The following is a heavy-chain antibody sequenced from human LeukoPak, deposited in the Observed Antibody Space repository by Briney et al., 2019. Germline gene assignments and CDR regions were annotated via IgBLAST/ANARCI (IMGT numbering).Heavy chain of an antibody. J-gene: IGHJ5*02. V-gene: IGHV4-38-2*01. CDR2: SYHSGRT. CDR3: ARVSRITMIAQIAGP. D-gene: IGHD3-22*01. CDR1: GYSISSGYY. Sequence: PSETLSLTCAVSGYSISSGYYWGWIRQPPGKGLEWIGSSYHSGRTYYNPSLKSRVTISVDTSKTQFSLKLSSVTAADTAVYYCARVSRITMIAQIAGPWGQGTLVTVSS.